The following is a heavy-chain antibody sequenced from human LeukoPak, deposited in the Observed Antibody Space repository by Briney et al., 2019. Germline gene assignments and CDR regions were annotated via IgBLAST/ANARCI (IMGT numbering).Heavy chain of an antibody. CDR1: GFTFSSYA. J-gene: IGHJ4*02. V-gene: IGHV3-23*01. D-gene: IGHD2-21*01. CDR2: ISGSGGST. Sequence: PGGSLRLSCAASGFTFSSYAMSWVRQAPGKGLEWVSAISGSGGSTYYADSVKGRFTISRDNSKNTLYLQMNSLRAEDTAVYYCANAPGDLAYCGGDCYPYYFDYWGQGTLVTVSS. CDR3: ANAPGDLAYCGGDCYPYYFDY.